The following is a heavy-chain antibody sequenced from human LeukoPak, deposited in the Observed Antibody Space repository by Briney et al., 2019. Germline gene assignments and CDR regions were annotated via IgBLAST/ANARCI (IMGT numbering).Heavy chain of an antibody. D-gene: IGHD1-7*01. V-gene: IGHV4-59*12. CDR3: ARDSGTTGEVKFDP. CDR2: IYYSGST. Sequence: SETLSLTCTVSGASISSYYWSWIRQPPGKGLEWIGYIYYSGSTNYNPSLKSRVTMSLDTSKNQISLKVSSVTAADTAVYYCARDSGTTGEVKFDPWGQGTLVTVSS. CDR1: GASISSYY. J-gene: IGHJ5*02.